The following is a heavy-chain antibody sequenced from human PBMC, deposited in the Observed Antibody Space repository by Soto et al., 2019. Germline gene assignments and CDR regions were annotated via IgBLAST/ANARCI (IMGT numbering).Heavy chain of an antibody. CDR1: SGSIDTTNW. J-gene: IGHJ6*02. CDR3: ARRTWGMDV. V-gene: IGHV4-4*02. Sequence: QVQLQESGPGLVKPSGTLSLTCAVSSGSIDTTNWWSWVRQPPGKGLEWIGEIFHGGNTYYNPSLASRVTISVDTSKNQFSLNLRSVTAADTAVYYCARRTWGMDVWGQGTTVTVSS. CDR2: IFHGGNT. D-gene: IGHD2-8*01.